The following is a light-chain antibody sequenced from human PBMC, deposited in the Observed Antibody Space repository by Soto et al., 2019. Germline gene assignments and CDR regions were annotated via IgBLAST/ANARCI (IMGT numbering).Light chain of an antibody. J-gene: IGKJ2*01. CDR1: QSINNY. CDR3: QQRYNPPYT. V-gene: IGKV1-39*01. CDR2: AAT. Sequence: DIQMTQSPSSLSASLGDRVTITCRASQSINNYLNWYQQEEGKAPKLLIYAATSLQSGVPSRFSGSGSGTEFTLPISCLQPGDFATYYCQQRYNPPYTFGLGTKLEIK.